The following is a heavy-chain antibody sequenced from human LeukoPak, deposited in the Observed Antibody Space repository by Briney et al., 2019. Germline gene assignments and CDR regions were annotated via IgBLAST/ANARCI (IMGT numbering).Heavy chain of an antibody. Sequence: SSETLSLTCAVYGGSFSGYYWSWIRQPPGKGLEWIGEINHSGSTNYNPSLKNRVTISVDTSKNQFSLKLSSVTAADTAVYYCATFGGATDYWGQGTLVTVSS. CDR3: ATFGGATDY. CDR1: GGSFSGYY. V-gene: IGHV4-34*01. J-gene: IGHJ4*02. CDR2: INHSGST. D-gene: IGHD1-26*01.